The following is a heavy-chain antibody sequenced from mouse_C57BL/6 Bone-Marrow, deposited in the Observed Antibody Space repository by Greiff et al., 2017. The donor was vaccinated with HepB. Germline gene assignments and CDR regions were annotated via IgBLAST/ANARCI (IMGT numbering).Heavy chain of an antibody. J-gene: IGHJ3*01. V-gene: IGHV1-50*01. Sequence: VQLQQPGAELVKPVASVKLSCKASGYTFTSYWMQWVKQRPGQGLEWIGEIDPSDSYTNYNQKFKGKATLTVDTSSSTAYMQLSSLTSEDSAVYYCARGGYGSSWFAYWGQVTLVTVSA. CDR1: GYTFTSYW. CDR2: IDPSDSYT. D-gene: IGHD1-1*01. CDR3: ARGGYGSSWFAY.